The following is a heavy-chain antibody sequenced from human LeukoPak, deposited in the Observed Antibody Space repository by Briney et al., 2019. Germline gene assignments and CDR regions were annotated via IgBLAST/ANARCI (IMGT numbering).Heavy chain of an antibody. D-gene: IGHD4-17*01. J-gene: IGHJ3*02. Sequence: PGGSLRLSCTASGFTFSAYAMMWVRQAPGKGPEWVSAIRGDGSAIYADSVKGRFTISRDNSKHTLFLQMNSLRAEDTAVYYCARDPNGDYIGAFDMWGPGTMLTVSS. CDR3: ARDPNGDYIGAFDM. CDR1: GFTFSAYA. V-gene: IGHV3-23*01. CDR2: IRGDGSA.